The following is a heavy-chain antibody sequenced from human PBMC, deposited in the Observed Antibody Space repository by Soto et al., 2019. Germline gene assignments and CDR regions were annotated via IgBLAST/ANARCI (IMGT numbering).Heavy chain of an antibody. CDR3: ARVPSDYYDSSGYSN. V-gene: IGHV1-69*13. Sequence: GASVKVSCKASGGTFSSYAISWVRQAPGQGLEWMGGIIPIFGTANYAQKFQGRVTITADESTSTAYMELSSLRSEDTAVYYCARVPSDYYDSSGYSNWGQGTLVTVSS. J-gene: IGHJ4*02. CDR1: GGTFSSYA. CDR2: IIPIFGTA. D-gene: IGHD3-22*01.